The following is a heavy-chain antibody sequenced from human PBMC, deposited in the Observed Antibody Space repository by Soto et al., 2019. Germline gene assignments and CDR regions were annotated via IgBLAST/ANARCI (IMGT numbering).Heavy chain of an antibody. J-gene: IGHJ6*02. CDR1: GYTFTSYG. Sequence: GASVKVSCKASGYTFTSYGISWVRQAPGQGLEWMGWISAYNGNTNYAQKLQGRVTMTPDTSTSTAYMELRSLRSDDTAVYYCARDRIIRIAALERGNYYYGMDVWGQGTTVTVSS. CDR3: ARDRIIRIAALERGNYYYGMDV. D-gene: IGHD6-13*01. CDR2: ISAYNGNT. V-gene: IGHV1-18*04.